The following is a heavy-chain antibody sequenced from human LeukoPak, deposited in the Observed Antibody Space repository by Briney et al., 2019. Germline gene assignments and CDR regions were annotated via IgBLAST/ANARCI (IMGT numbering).Heavy chain of an antibody. D-gene: IGHD6-25*01. J-gene: IGHJ4*02. V-gene: IGHV3-30*02. CDR1: GFTFSSYG. CDR3: AKGSDSFDY. CDR2: IRYDASEK. Sequence: PGQTLRLSCAASGFTFSSYGMQWGRQTPAKGLGWVAFIRYDASEKHYADSVKGRFTISRDNYKNTLYLQMNSLRTEDTAVYYCAKGSDSFDYWGQGTLVSVSS.